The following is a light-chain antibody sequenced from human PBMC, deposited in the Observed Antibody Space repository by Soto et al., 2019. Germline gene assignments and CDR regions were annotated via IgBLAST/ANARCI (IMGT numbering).Light chain of an antibody. J-gene: IGKJ1*01. CDR1: QTLRGRY. Sequence: DTVLTQSPGTLSLSPGERATLSCRAGQTLRGRYLAWYQQKPGQAPRLLIYGASTRATGIPDRFSGSGSGTDFTLTISSLQSEDFAVYYCQQYNNWPPWTFGQGTKVDIK. V-gene: IGKV3-20*01. CDR2: GAS. CDR3: QQYNNWPPWT.